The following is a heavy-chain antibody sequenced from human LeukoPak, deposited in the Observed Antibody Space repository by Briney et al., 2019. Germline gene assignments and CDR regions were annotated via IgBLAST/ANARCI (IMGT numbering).Heavy chain of an antibody. J-gene: IGHJ4*02. CDR2: ISAYNSNT. CDR3: ARDLSSWYEGISDY. Sequence: ASVKVSCKASGYTFTSYGISWVRQAPGQGLEWMGWISAYNSNTNYAQKLQGRVTMTTDTSTSTAYMELRSLRSDDTAVYYCARDLSSWYEGISDYWGQGTLVTVSS. CDR1: GYTFTSYG. V-gene: IGHV1-18*01. D-gene: IGHD6-13*01.